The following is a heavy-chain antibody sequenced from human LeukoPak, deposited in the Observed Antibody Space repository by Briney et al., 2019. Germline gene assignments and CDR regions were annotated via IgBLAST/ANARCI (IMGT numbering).Heavy chain of an antibody. CDR3: AREGDTMVRGYGMDV. V-gene: IGHV4-4*07. CDR2: IYTGGST. D-gene: IGHD3-10*01. Sequence: SETLSLTCTVSGGSISSYYWSWIRQPAGKGLEWIGRIYTGGSTNYNPSLESRVTMSIDTSKNQFSLKLSSVTAADTAVYYCAREGDTMVRGYGMDVWGQGTTVTVSS. CDR1: GGSISSYY. J-gene: IGHJ6*02.